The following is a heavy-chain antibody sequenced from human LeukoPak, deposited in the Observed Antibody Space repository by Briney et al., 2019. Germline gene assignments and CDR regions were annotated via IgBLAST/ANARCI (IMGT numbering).Heavy chain of an antibody. CDR3: ARGVPREGWLFDGLDP. CDR2: IYYSGYP. CDR1: GVSISSGDYY. J-gene: IGHJ5*02. Sequence: TLSLTCTVSGVSISSGDYYWGWIGPRPGTGLEWIGYIYYSGYPYYNPSLKSRVTISVDTSKNQLSLKLSSGTAAGTAVYYCARGVPREGWLFDGLDPWGQGTLVTVSS. D-gene: IGHD3-22*01. V-gene: IGHV4-30-4*01.